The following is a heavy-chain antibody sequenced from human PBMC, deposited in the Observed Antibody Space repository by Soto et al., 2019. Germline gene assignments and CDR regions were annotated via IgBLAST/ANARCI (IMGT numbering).Heavy chain of an antibody. Sequence: GGSLRLSCAASGFSFSGYGMHWVRQAPGKGLEWVTLISDSGDSKYYADSVKGRFTISRDNSKNMLYLQMNSLRTEDTAVYYCAKLHSGYDYLDAFDIWGQGTMVTVSS. CDR3: AKLHSGYDYLDAFDI. V-gene: IGHV3-30*18. D-gene: IGHD5-12*01. CDR1: GFSFSGYG. J-gene: IGHJ3*02. CDR2: ISDSGDSK.